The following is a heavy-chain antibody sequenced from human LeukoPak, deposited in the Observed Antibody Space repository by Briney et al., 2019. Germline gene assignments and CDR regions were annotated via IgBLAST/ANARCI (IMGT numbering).Heavy chain of an antibody. J-gene: IGHJ4*02. CDR2: INPSGGST. CDR3: ARGITFGGVIGY. CDR1: GYTFTSYY. V-gene: IGHV1-46*01. D-gene: IGHD3-16*02. Sequence: ASVKVSFKASGYTFTSYYMHWVRQAPGQGLEWMGIINPSGGSTSYAQKFQGRVTMTRDMSTSTVYMELSSLSSEDTAVYYCARGITFGGVIGYWGQGTLVTVSS.